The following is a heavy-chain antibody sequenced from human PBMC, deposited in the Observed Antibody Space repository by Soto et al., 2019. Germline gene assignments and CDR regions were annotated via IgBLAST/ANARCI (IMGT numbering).Heavy chain of an antibody. Sequence: RLSCVASGFTFSTFEMNWVRQAPGKGLEWVSYISSSGSPIYYAESVKGRFTISRDNSKNTLYLQMNSMRAEDTAVYYCVRQAKFTTVTANVEYYYGLDVWGQVTTVTVAS. CDR1: GFTFSTFE. D-gene: IGHD4-4*01. CDR3: VRQAKFTTVTANVEYYYGLDV. V-gene: IGHV3-48*03. J-gene: IGHJ6*02. CDR2: ISSSGSPI.